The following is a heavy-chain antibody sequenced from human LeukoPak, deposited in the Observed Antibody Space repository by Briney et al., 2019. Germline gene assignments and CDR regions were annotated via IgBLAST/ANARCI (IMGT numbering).Heavy chain of an antibody. CDR1: GGSFSGYY. CDR2: INHSGST. J-gene: IGHJ4*02. D-gene: IGHD6-19*01. CDR3: ARTSRYSSGWYLDY. V-gene: IGHV4-34*01. Sequence: ASETLSLTCAVYGGSFSGYYWSWIRQPPGKGREWIGEINHSGSTNYNPSLKSRVTTSVDTSKNQFSLKLSSVTAADTAVYYCARTSRYSSGWYLDYWGQGTLVTVSS.